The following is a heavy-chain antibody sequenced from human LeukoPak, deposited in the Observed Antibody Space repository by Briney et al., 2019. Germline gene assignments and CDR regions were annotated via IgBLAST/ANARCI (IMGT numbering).Heavy chain of an antibody. D-gene: IGHD6-13*01. Sequence: GASVKVSCKASGYTFTSYAINWVRQAPGQGLEWMGWINTNTGNPTYAQGFTGRFVFSLDTSVSTAYLQISSLKAEDTAVYYCARAGYSSSWYWFDPWGQGTLVTVSS. CDR3: ARAGYSSSWYWFDP. V-gene: IGHV7-4-1*02. CDR2: INTNTGNP. CDR1: GYTFTSYA. J-gene: IGHJ5*02.